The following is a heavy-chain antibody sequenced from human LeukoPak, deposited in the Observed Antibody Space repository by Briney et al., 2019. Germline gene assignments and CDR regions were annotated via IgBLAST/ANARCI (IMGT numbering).Heavy chain of an antibody. CDR1: RFTFSTYW. V-gene: IGHV3-74*01. CDR2: INSDGSSK. Sequence: GGSLRLSCAASRFTFSTYWMHWVRQAPGKGLVWVSRINSDGSSKGYADSVKGRFTISRDNAKNSLYLQMNSLRAEDTAVYYCARDYYDSSGYPFDYWGQGTLVTVSS. J-gene: IGHJ4*02. CDR3: ARDYYDSSGYPFDY. D-gene: IGHD3-22*01.